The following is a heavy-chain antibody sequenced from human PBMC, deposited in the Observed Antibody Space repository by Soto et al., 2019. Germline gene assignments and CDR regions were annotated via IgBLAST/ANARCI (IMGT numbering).Heavy chain of an antibody. J-gene: IGHJ6*02. CDR1: GYTFTSYG. CDR3: ARDRKNPETRYYYYYGMDV. V-gene: IGHV1-18*01. CDR2: ISAYNGNT. Sequence: QVQLVQSGAEVKKPGASVKVSCKASGYTFTSYGISWVRQAPGQGLEWMGWISAYNGNTNYAQKLQGRVTMTTDTAASTAYMELRSLRSDDTAVYYCARDRKNPETRYYYYYGMDVWGQGTTVTVSS.